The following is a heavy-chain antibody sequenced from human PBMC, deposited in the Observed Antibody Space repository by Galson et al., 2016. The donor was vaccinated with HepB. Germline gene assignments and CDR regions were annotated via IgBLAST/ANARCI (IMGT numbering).Heavy chain of an antibody. J-gene: IGHJ6*02. CDR3: ARGDYGMDV. V-gene: IGHV4-31*03. Sequence: TLSLTCTVSGGSIRSTYHWSWIRHRPGKGLEWIGYIYSKGSTYYNPSFKSRLTISIATSKNQFSLNLTSVTAADTAFYYCARGDYGMDVWGQGTTVTVSS. CDR2: IYSKGST. CDR1: GGSIRSTYH.